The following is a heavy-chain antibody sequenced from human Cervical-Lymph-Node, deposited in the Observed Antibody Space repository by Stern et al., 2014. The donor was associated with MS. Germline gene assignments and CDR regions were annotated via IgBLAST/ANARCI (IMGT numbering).Heavy chain of an antibody. CDR3: ARGTATFMDV. CDR1: GYTFSSYF. J-gene: IGHJ6*02. CDR2: INPSGGAT. Sequence: VQLVESGAEVKKPGASVTVSCKASGYTFSSYFMHWGRQAPGQGLDWMGRINPSGGATSYTQEFQGRLTMTRDTSTSTVYMEVSGLRSEDTAVYYCARGTATFMDVWGQGTTVTVSS. V-gene: IGHV1-46*01.